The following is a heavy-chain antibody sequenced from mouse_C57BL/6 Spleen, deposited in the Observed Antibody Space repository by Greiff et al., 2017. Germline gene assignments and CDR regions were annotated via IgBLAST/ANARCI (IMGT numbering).Heavy chain of an antibody. CDR2: IYPGDGDT. J-gene: IGHJ2*01. CDR1: GYAFSSSW. V-gene: IGHV1-82*01. Sequence: QVQLKESGPELVKPGASVKISCKASGYAFSSSWMNWVKQRPGKGLEWIGRIYPGDGDTNYNGKFKGKATLTADKSSSTAYMQLSSLTSEDSAVYFCARGPLFDYWGQGTTLTVSS. CDR3: ARGPLFDY.